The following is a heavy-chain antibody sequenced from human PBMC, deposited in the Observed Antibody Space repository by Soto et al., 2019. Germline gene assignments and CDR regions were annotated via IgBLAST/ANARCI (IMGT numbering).Heavy chain of an antibody. J-gene: IGHJ6*02. CDR1: GFTFSSYG. CDR3: AKAGQYSSGWYFSDGMDV. V-gene: IGHV3-30*18. CDR2: ISYDGSNK. D-gene: IGHD6-19*01. Sequence: GGSLRLSCAASGFTFSSYGMHWVRQAPGKGLEWVAVISYDGSNKYYADSVKGRFTISRDNSKNTLYLQMNSLRAEDTAVYYCAKAGQYSSGWYFSDGMDVWGQGTTVTVSS.